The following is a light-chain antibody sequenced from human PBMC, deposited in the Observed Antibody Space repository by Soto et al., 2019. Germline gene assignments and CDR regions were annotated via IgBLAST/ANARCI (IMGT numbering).Light chain of an antibody. CDR3: QQYNNWPAIT. J-gene: IGKJ5*01. V-gene: IGKV3D-15*01. CDR1: QSVSIN. Sequence: EIVMTQSPATLSVSPGERATLSCRASQSVSINLCWYQQMPGQARRLLMYGASSRATGIPARFSGSGSGTEFTLTISSLQSEDFAVYYCQQYNNWPAITFGQGTRREIK. CDR2: GAS.